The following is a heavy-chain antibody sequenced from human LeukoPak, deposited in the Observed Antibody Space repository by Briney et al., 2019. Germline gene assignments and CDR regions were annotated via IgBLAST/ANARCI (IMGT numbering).Heavy chain of an antibody. CDR1: GLTFRNYG. J-gene: IGHJ4*02. D-gene: IGHD1-26*01. CDR2: IWYDGSNK. Sequence: GGSLRLSCVVSGLTFRNYGMYWVRQAPGKGLEWVALIWYDGSNKYYADSVKGRFTISRDNSKNALYLQMNSLRAEDTAVYYCARESPSGSYENDYWGQGTLVTVSS. CDR3: ARESPSGSYENDY. V-gene: IGHV3-30*02.